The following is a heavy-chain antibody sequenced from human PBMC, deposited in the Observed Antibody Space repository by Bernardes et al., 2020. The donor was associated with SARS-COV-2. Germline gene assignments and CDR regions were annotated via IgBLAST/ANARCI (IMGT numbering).Heavy chain of an antibody. CDR3: AREANYDFWSGYGGNY. V-gene: IGHV1-18*01. CDR2: ISAYNGNT. J-gene: IGHJ4*02. Sequence: ASVKVSCKASGYTFTSYGISWVRQAPGQGLEWMGWISAYNGNTNYAQKLQGRVTMTTDTSTSTAYMELRSLRSDDTAVYYCAREANYDFWSGYGGNYWGQGTLVTVSS. D-gene: IGHD3-3*01. CDR1: GYTFTSYG.